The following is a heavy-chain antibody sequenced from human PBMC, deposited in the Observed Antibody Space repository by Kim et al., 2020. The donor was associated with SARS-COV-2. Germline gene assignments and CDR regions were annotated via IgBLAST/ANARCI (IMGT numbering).Heavy chain of an antibody. D-gene: IGHD1-26*01. Sequence: GGSLRLSCAASGFTFSSYAMSWVRQAPGKGLEWVSAISGSGGSAYYADSAKGRFTITRDNSKYTLYLQMNSLRAENTDISYCARMRKRELAYSDYWGKG. J-gene: IGHJ4*02. CDR2: ISGSGGSA. CDR1: GFTFSSYA. CDR3: ARMRKRELAYSDY. V-gene: IGHV3-23*01.